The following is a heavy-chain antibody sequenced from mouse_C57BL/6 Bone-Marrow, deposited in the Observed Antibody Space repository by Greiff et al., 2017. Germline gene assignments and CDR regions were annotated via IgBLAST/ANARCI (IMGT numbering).Heavy chain of an antibody. Sequence: VQLQQSGPGLVQPSQSLSITCTVSGFSLTSYGVHWVRQSPGKGLEWLGVIWRGGSTDYTAAFLSRLCITKDNSKSHVFFKMNSLQADDTAIYYCAKGYYGYYAMDYWGQGTSVTVSS. D-gene: IGHD1-1*01. CDR3: AKGYYGYYAMDY. CDR2: IWRGGST. V-gene: IGHV2-5*01. CDR1: GFSLTSYG. J-gene: IGHJ4*01.